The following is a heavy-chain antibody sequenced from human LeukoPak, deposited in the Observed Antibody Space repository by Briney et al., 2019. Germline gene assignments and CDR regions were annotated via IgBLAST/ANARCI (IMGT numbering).Heavy chain of an antibody. CDR3: ARAGEYYYDSSGYYRP. Sequence: GGSLRLSCAASGFTLSSYWMSWVRQAPGKGLEWVANIKQDGSEKYYVDSVKGRFTISRDNAKNSLYLQMYSLRAEDTAVYYCARAGEYYYDSSGYYRPWGQGTLVTVSS. D-gene: IGHD3-22*01. V-gene: IGHV3-7*01. CDR2: IKQDGSEK. CDR1: GFTLSSYW. J-gene: IGHJ5*02.